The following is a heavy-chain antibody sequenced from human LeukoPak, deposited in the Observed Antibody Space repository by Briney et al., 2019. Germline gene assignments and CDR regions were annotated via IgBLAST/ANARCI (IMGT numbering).Heavy chain of an antibody. J-gene: IGHJ4*02. CDR3: AKDSSSGYYLLTYFDY. CDR1: GFTFDDYA. D-gene: IGHD3-22*01. CDR2: ISWNSGSI. V-gene: IGHV3-9*01. Sequence: PGRSLRLSCAASGFTFDDYAMHWVRRAPGKGLEWVSGISWNSGSIGYADSVKGRFTISRDNAKNSLYLQMNSLRAEDTALYYCAKDSSSGYYLLTYFDYWGQGTLVTVSS.